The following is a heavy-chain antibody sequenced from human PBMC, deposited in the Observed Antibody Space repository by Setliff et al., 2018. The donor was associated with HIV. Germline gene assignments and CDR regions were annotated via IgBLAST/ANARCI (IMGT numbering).Heavy chain of an antibody. CDR1: GYTFTNYD. J-gene: IGHJ6*04. D-gene: IGHD3-10*01. V-gene: IGHV1-8*01. CDR3: ARGKGVGGVIITGGLDV. CDR2: MNPNSGVS. Sequence: ASVKVSCKASGYTFTNYDIHWMRRAPGQGLEWMGWMNPNSGVSGYGQKFQGRVTMTRDTSISTAYMELSSLTSEDTAVYYCARGKGVGGVIITGGLDVWGKGTTVTVSS.